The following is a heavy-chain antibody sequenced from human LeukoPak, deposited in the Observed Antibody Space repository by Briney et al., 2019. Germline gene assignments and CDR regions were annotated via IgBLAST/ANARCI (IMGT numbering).Heavy chain of an antibody. CDR3: ARETAAAAGDY. Sequence: PSETLSLTCTVSGGSISSGDYYWSWIRQPPGKGLEWIGYIYYSGSTYYNPSLKSRVTISVDTSKNQFSLKLSSVTAADTAVYYCARETAAAAGDYWGQGTLVTVSS. CDR1: GGSISSGDYY. D-gene: IGHD6-25*01. J-gene: IGHJ4*02. CDR2: IYYSGST. V-gene: IGHV4-30-4*08.